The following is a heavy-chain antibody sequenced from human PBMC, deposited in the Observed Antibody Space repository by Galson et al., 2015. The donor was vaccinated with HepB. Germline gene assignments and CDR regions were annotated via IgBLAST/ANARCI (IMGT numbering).Heavy chain of an antibody. D-gene: IGHD2-8*01. V-gene: IGHV1-69*06. Sequence: SVKVSCKASGGTFRSYAINWVRQAPGQGLEWMGGIIPIFGTAYYAQKFQGSVTITADKSTSTAYMELSSLRSGDTAVYYCASGTHGGMVYANYGMDVWGQGTTVTVSS. CDR2: IIPIFGTA. CDR3: ASGTHGGMVYANYGMDV. CDR1: GGTFRSYA. J-gene: IGHJ6*02.